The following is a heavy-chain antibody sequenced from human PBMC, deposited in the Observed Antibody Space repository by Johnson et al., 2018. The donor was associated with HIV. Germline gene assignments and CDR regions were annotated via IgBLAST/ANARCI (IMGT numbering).Heavy chain of an antibody. CDR1: GFIVSTNY. J-gene: IGHJ3*02. Sequence: VQLVESGGGLVQPGGSLRLSCAASGFIVSTNYMTWVRQAPGKGLEWVSVIYSGGSTYYADSVKGRFPFYSSHSKNTLYLQMNSLRAEDTAVYYCARAYRSWYFAFDIWGQGTLVTVSS. V-gene: IGHV3-66*02. D-gene: IGHD6-13*01. CDR3: ARAYRSWYFAFDI. CDR2: IYSGGST.